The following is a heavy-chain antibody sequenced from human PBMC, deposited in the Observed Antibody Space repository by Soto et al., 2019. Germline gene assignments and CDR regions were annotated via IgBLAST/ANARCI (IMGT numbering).Heavy chain of an antibody. V-gene: IGHV3-66*01. CDR2: IYSGGST. J-gene: IGHJ3*02. D-gene: IGHD3-22*01. CDR3: AREVDYYDSSGYYAFDI. CDR1: GFTVSSNY. Sequence: GGSLRLSCAASGFTVSSNYMSWVRQAPGKGLEWVSVIYSGGSTYYADSVKGRFTISRDNSKNTLYLQMNSLRAEDTAVYYCAREVDYYDSSGYYAFDIWGQGTMVTVSS.